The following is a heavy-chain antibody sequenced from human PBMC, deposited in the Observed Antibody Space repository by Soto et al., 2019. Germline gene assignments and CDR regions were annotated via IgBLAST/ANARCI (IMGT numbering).Heavy chain of an antibody. V-gene: IGHV3-15*01. CDR2: IKRKIDGETI. CDR3: ATEASCSSTNCHRAFDI. Sequence: GGSLRLSCAASGFTFSHVGISWVRQAPWKGLEWVGRIKRKIDGETIDYAAPVKGRFTISRDDSKDTLYLQMNSLKTEDTAVYYCATEASCSSTNCHRAFDIWGQRTVVTV. CDR1: GFTFSHVG. D-gene: IGHD2-2*01. J-gene: IGHJ3*02.